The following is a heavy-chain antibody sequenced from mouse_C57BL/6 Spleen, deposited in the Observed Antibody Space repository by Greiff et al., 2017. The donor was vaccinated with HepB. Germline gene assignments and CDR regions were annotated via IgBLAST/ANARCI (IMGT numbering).Heavy chain of an antibody. D-gene: IGHD2-5*01. V-gene: IGHV1-54*01. J-gene: IGHJ3*01. CDR1: GYAFTNYL. CDR3: ASGGYSNQFAY. Sequence: VQLKESGAELVRPGTSVKVSCKASGYAFTNYLIEWVKQRPGQGLEWIGVINPGSGGTNYNEKFKGKATLTADKSSSTAYMQLSSLTSEDSAVYFCASGGYSNQFAYWGQGTLVTVSA. CDR2: INPGSGGT.